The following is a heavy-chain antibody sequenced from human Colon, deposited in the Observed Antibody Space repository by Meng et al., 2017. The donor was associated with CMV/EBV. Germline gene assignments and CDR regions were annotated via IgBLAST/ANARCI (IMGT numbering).Heavy chain of an antibody. CDR2: INPSGDTT. Sequence: ASVKVSCKASGYIFSSYYIHWVRQAPGQGLEWMGTINPSGDTTRYAQKFQGRLTVTRDTSTNSVYMELTSLRSEDMAVYYCARSVQVAQYFDYWGQGTLVTVSS. D-gene: IGHD4-11*01. J-gene: IGHJ4*02. CDR3: ARSVQVAQYFDY. V-gene: IGHV1-46*01. CDR1: GYIFSSYY.